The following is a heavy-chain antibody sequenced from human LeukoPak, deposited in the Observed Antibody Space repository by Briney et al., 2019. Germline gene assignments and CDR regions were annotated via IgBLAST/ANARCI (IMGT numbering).Heavy chain of an antibody. CDR1: GYTFTSYG. J-gene: IGHJ4*02. CDR2: ISAYNGNT. V-gene: IGHV1-18*01. D-gene: IGHD6-19*01. CDR3: ARALPRWSSGWYMWGPDY. Sequence: ASVKVSCKASGYTFTSYGISWVRQAPGQGLEWMGWISAYNGNTNYAQKLQGRVTMTTDTSTSTAYMELRSLGSDDTAVYYCARALPRWSSGWYMWGPDYWGQGTLVTVSS.